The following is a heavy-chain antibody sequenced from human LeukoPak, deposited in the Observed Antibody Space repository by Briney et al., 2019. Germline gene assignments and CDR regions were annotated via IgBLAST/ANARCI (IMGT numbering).Heavy chain of an antibody. Sequence: PSGTLSLTCEVSGGSISSNHWWSWVRQPPGEGLEWIGQLYHSGNTNYNPSLKSRVTISVDKSKNQFSLKLSSVTAADTAVYYCARAPLRWDGYNSEAFDIWGQGTMVTVSS. J-gene: IGHJ3*02. D-gene: IGHD5-24*01. CDR2: LYHSGNT. CDR3: ARAPLRWDGYNSEAFDI. CDR1: GGSISSNHW. V-gene: IGHV4-4*02.